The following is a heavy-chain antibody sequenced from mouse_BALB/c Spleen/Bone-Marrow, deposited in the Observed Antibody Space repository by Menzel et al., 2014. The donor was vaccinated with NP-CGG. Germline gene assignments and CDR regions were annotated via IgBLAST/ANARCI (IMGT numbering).Heavy chain of an antibody. CDR3: AYGSSYDYFDY. CDR2: IDPANGNT. V-gene: IGHV14-3*02. J-gene: IGHJ2*01. Sequence: VQLQQSGAELVKPGASVKLSCTASGFNIKDTYMHWVKQRPEQGLEWIGRIDPANGNTKYDPKFQGKATITADTSSNTPYLQLSSLTSEDTAVYYCAYGSSYDYFDYWGQGTTLTGST. CDR1: GFNIKDTY. D-gene: IGHD1-1*01.